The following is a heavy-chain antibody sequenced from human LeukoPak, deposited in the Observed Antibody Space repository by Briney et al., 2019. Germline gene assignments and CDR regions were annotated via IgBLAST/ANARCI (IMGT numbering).Heavy chain of an antibody. V-gene: IGHV1-69*01. Sequence: SVKVSCKASGGTFSSYAISWVRQAPGQGLEWMGGIIPIFGTANYAQKFQGRDTITADESTSTAYMELSSLRSEDTAVYYCARENYDYVWGSYRSLYYFDYWGQGTLVTVSS. CDR3: ARENYDYVWGSYRSLYYFDY. CDR2: IIPIFGTA. CDR1: GGTFSSYA. J-gene: IGHJ4*02. D-gene: IGHD3-16*02.